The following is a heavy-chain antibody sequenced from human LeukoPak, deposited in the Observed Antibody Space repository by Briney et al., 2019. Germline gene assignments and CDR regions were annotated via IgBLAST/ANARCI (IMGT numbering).Heavy chain of an antibody. CDR1: GFTFSSYG. D-gene: IGHD6-13*01. CDR3: AKVRRALYSSSWYWFDP. J-gene: IGHJ5*02. CDR2: IRYDGSNK. Sequence: GGSLRLXCAAPGFTFSSYGMHWVRQAPGKGLEWVAFIRYDGSNKYYADSVKGRFTISRDNSKNTLYLQMNSLRAEDAAVYYCAKVRRALYSSSWYWFDPWGQGTLVTVSS. V-gene: IGHV3-30*02.